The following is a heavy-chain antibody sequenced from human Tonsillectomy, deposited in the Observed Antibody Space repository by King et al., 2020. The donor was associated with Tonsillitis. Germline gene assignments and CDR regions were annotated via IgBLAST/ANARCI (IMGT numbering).Heavy chain of an antibody. CDR1: GFTVSNNY. CDR2: IYNGGST. J-gene: IGHJ6*02. Sequence: VQLVASGGGLVQPGGSLRLSCAASGFTVSNNYMSWVSQAPGKGLEWVSVIYNGGSTYYADSVKGRFTISRHNSQNTLYLQMNSLRAEDTAVYYCASGAAYYYYGMDVWGQGTTVPVSS. CDR3: ASGAAYYYYGMDV. D-gene: IGHD1-26*01. V-gene: IGHV3-53*04.